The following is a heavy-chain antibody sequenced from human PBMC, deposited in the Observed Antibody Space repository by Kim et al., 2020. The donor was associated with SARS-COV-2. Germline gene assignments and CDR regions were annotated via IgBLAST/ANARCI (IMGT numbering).Heavy chain of an antibody. V-gene: IGHV1-46*01. D-gene: IGHD2-2*01. CDR2: INPSGGST. CDR3: AAGYCSSTSCYDRYYYYGMDV. J-gene: IGHJ6*02. Sequence: ASVKVSCKASGYTFTSYYMHWVRQAPGQGLEWMGIINPSGGSTSYAQKFQGRVTMTRDTSTSTVYMELSSLRSEDTAVYYCAAGYCSSTSCYDRYYYYGMDVWGQGTTVTVSS. CDR1: GYTFTSYY.